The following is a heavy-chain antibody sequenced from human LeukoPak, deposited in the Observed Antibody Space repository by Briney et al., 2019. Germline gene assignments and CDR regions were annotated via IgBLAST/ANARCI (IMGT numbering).Heavy chain of an antibody. CDR1: GLTFSSFG. J-gene: IGHJ4*02. CDR2: ISHDGSNK. V-gene: IGHV3-30*03. D-gene: IGHD2-21*02. CDR3: ATANDPDYFDY. Sequence: GGSLRLSCEVSGLTFSSFGMLWVRQAPGKGLDWVAVISHDGSNKYYADSVKGRFTISRDNAKNTLYLQMNSLRAEDSAVYYCATANDPDYFDYWGQGTLVTVSS.